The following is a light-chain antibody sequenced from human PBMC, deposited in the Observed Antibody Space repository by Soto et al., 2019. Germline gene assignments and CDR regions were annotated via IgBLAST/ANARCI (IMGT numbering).Light chain of an antibody. CDR3: SSYTSSSRWV. V-gene: IGLV2-14*01. J-gene: IGLJ3*02. Sequence: QSVLTQPASVSGSPGQSITISCTGTSSDVGDYNYVSWYQQHPGKAPKLMIYDVSNRPSGVSNRFSGSKSGNTASLTISGLQAEEEADYYCSSYTSSSRWVFGGGTKLTVL. CDR2: DVS. CDR1: SSDVGDYNY.